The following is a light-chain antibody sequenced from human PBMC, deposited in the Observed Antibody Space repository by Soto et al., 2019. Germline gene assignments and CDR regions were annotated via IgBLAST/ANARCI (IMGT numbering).Light chain of an antibody. CDR1: QGISNY. V-gene: IGKV1-8*01. Sequence: TRSPSSLSASIGDRVPITCRASQGISNYLALYQQKPGKAPKLLIYKASTLKSGVPSRFSGSGSGTDFTLTISCLQSEDFATYYCQQYYSYPRTFGQGAKVDI. CDR3: QQYYSYPRT. CDR2: KAS. J-gene: IGKJ1*01.